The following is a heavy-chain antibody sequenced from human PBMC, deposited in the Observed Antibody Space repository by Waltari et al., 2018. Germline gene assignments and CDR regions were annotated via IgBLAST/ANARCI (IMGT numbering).Heavy chain of an antibody. V-gene: IGHV1-46*01. J-gene: IGHJ5*02. CDR1: GYPFTAYW. D-gene: IGHD3-22*01. CDR2: INPAGTTT. Sequence: QVLLVQSGAAVRKPGASVQVSGKASGYPFTAYWMHWVRQAPGQGLEWMGIINPAGTTTSYAQKFQGRVTMTRDTSTSTDYMELTSLRSEDTAVYYCARDNSLDISGTETWWFDPWGQGTLVIVSA. CDR3: ARDNSLDISGTETWWFDP.